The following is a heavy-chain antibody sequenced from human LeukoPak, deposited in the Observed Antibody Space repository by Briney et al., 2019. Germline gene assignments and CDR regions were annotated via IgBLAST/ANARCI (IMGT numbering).Heavy chain of an antibody. V-gene: IGHV3-30*18. CDR1: GFTFSSYG. J-gene: IGHJ4*02. CDR3: AKEYATASYYFDY. Sequence: GRPLRLSCAASGFTFSSYGMHWVRQAPGKGLEWVAVISYDGSNKYYADSVKGRFTISRDNSKNTLYLQMNSLRAEDTAVYYCAKEYATASYYFDYWGQGTLVTVSS. D-gene: IGHD6-6*01. CDR2: ISYDGSNK.